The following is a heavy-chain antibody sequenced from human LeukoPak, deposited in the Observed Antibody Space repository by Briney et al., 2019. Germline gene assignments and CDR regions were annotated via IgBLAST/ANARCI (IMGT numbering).Heavy chain of an antibody. CDR3: TRPEYKYGYVLDY. D-gene: IGHD5-18*01. CDR2: INPDTGGT. CDR1: GYPFTGHI. J-gene: IGHJ4*02. Sequence: GASVKVSCKASGYPFTGHIMHWVRQAPGQGLEWMGWINPDTGGTNYAQNFQGRVTMTRDTPISTAYMELTRLTSDDTAVYYCTRPEYKYGYVLDYWGQGTLVTVSS. V-gene: IGHV1-2*02.